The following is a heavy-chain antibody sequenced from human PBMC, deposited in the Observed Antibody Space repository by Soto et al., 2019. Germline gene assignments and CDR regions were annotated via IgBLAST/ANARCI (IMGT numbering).Heavy chain of an antibody. J-gene: IGHJ5*02. V-gene: IGHV3-23*01. CDR3: AKSYDFWSGPFDN. CDR1: GLTLWSYA. D-gene: IGHD3-3*01. CDR2: ISGSGGDT. Sequence: GGSLRLSCAASGLTLWSYAMAWVRQAPGKGLEWVSSISGSGGDTYYADSVQGRFIISRDNSMNTLYLQMSSLRAEDTALYHCAKSYDFWSGPFDNWGQGIVVTVSS.